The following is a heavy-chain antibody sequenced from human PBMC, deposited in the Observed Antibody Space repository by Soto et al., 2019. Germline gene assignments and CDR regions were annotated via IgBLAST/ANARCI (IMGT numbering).Heavy chain of an antibody. CDR2: IIPIFGTA. Sequence: QVQLVQSGAEVKKPGSSVKVSCKASGGTFSSYAISWVRQAPGQGLEWMGGIIPIFGTANYAQKFQGRVTITADESTSTAYMELSSLRSEDTDVYYCASSLFLPGEVRFEYSYYYYGMDVWGQGTTVTVSS. D-gene: IGHD7-27*01. V-gene: IGHV1-69*01. J-gene: IGHJ6*02. CDR3: ASSLFLPGEVRFEYSYYYYGMDV. CDR1: GGTFSSYA.